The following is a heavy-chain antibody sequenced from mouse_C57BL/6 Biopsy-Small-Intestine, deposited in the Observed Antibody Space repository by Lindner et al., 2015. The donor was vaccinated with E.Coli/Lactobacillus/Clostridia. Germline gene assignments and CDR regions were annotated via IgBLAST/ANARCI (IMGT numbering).Heavy chain of an antibody. J-gene: IGHJ2*01. CDR2: ISPKTGTT. CDR3: AKVAASDGGPSYYYFDY. V-gene: IGHV1-84*02. D-gene: IGHD1-1*01. CDR1: GYTFTDYY. Sequence: SVKVSCKASGYTFTDYYIHWVRQAPGQRPEWMGWISPKTGTTNYAQTFQGRVTITRDTSLSTAYMEMNSLTSDDTAVYYCAKVAASDGGPSYYYFDYWGQGTLVTVSS.